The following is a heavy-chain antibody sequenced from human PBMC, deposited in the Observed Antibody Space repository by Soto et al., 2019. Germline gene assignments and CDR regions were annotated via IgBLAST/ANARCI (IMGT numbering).Heavy chain of an antibody. CDR3: ARDPFGYYVNYFDN. CDR1: GFTFSSYA. D-gene: IGHD1-26*01. Sequence: GGSLRLSCAASGFTFSSYAMSWVRQAPGKGLEWVSGISGSGGSTYYADSVKGRFTISRDDSKNTLYLQMNSLRAEDTAIFYCARDPFGYYVNYFDNWGQGALVTVS. J-gene: IGHJ4*02. V-gene: IGHV3-23*01. CDR2: ISGSGGST.